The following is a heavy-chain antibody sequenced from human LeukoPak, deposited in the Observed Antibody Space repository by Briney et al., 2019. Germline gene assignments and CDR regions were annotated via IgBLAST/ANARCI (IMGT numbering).Heavy chain of an antibody. J-gene: IGHJ4*02. CDR2: IKSKTDGGTT. V-gene: IGHV3-15*01. CDR1: GLTFSNAW. Sequence: VGSLRLSCAASGLTFSNAWMSSVGQAPGQGLDWIGRIKSKTDGGTTDYAAPVKGRFTISRNDSKNTLYLQMTSLKTEDTAVYYCATDPTYDDSSCYWGQGALVTVSS. CDR3: ATDPTYDDSSCY. D-gene: IGHD3-22*01.